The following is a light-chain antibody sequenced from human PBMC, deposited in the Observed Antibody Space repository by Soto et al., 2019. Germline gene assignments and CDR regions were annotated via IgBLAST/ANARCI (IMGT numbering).Light chain of an antibody. CDR3: QQYDSVLGT. CDR2: DAS. Sequence: DIQMTQSPAALSASVGDSVTITCRASQSISHWLAWYQQKPGKAPKFLIYDASSLESGVPSRFSGSGSGTEFTFTISSLQPDDFATYYCQQYDSVLGTFGPGTKVDIK. J-gene: IGKJ1*01. CDR1: QSISHW. V-gene: IGKV1-5*01.